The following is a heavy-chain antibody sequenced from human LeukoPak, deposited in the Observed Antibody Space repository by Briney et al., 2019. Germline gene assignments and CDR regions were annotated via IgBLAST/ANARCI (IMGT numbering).Heavy chain of an antibody. J-gene: IGHJ4*02. CDR1: GGTFSSYA. V-gene: IGHV1-69*06. CDR2: IIPIFGTA. CDR3: ARETRGGYYDSSGYDNFDY. D-gene: IGHD3-22*01. Sequence: SVKVSCKASGGTFSSYAISWVRQAPGQGLEWMGGIIPIFGTANYAQKFQGRVTITADKSTSTAYMELSSLRSKDTAVYYCARETRGGYYDSSGYDNFDYWGQGTLVTVSS.